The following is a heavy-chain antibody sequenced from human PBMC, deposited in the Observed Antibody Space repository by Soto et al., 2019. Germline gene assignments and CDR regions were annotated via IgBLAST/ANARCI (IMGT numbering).Heavy chain of an antibody. CDR3: ARGGGSTNVDY. CDR2: TSNSGST. V-gene: IGHV4-31*03. D-gene: IGHD1-1*01. J-gene: IGHJ4*02. Sequence: QVQLQESGPGLVKPSQTLSLTCTVSGGSITSSGYYWSWIRQHPGEGLEWIGFTSNSGSTSYNPSLKSRFTLSVDPSSNQFSLNLKSVTAAAPAVYYCARGGGSTNVDYWGQGTLVTVSP. CDR1: GGSITSSGYY.